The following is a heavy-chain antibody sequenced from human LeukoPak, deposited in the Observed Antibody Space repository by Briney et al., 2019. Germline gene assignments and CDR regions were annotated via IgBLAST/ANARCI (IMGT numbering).Heavy chain of an antibody. V-gene: IGHV1-69*01. D-gene: IGHD3-10*01. CDR3: ARVLFEYYYGSGSYYPDY. J-gene: IGHJ4*02. Sequence: SVKVPCKASGGTFSSYAISWVRQAPGQGLEWMGGIIPIFGTANYAQKFQGRVTITADESTSTAYMELSSLRSEDTAVYYCARVLFEYYYGSGSYYPDYWGQGTLVTVSS. CDR2: IIPIFGTA. CDR1: GGTFSSYA.